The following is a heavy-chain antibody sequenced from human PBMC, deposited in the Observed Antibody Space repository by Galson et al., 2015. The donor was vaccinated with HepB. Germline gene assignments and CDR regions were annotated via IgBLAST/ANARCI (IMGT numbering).Heavy chain of an antibody. CDR2: IIPIFGTA. V-gene: IGHV1-69*13. Sequence: SVKVSCKASGGTFSSYAISWVRQAPGQGLEWMGGIIPIFGTANYAQKFQGRVTIAADESTSTAYMELSSLRSEDTAVYYCARDLGGSYHYYYYYGMDVWGQGTTVTVSS. J-gene: IGHJ6*02. CDR3: ARDLGGSYHYYYYYGMDV. CDR1: GGTFSSYA. D-gene: IGHD1-26*01.